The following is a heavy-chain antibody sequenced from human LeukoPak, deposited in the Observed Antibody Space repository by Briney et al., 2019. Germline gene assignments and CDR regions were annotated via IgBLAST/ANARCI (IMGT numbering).Heavy chain of an antibody. V-gene: IGHV3-74*01. CDR3: ARDDAFRGVAMDV. CDR1: GFTFSGYW. J-gene: IGHJ6*01. D-gene: IGHD3-16*01. CDR2: LNTDGSST. Sequence: GGSLRLSCSASGFTFSGYWMHWVRQVPGKGLVWVSRLNTDGSSTSYADSVKGRFTISRDNAKNTLYLQMNSLRAEDTAVYYCARDDAFRGVAMDVWGQGTTVTVSS.